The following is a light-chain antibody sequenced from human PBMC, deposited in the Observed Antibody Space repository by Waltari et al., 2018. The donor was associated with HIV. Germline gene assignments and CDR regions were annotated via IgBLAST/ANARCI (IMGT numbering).Light chain of an antibody. CDR3: QSYDSSLSSYV. V-gene: IGLV1-40*01. Sequence: QSVLTQPPSVSWAPGQRVTISCTGSSSNIGAGSDAHSYQQHPGTAPKLLIYGNTNRPSGVPDRFSGSKSGTSASLAITGLQAEDEADYYCQSYDSSLSSYVFGTGTKVTVL. J-gene: IGLJ1*01. CDR1: SSNIGAGSD. CDR2: GNT.